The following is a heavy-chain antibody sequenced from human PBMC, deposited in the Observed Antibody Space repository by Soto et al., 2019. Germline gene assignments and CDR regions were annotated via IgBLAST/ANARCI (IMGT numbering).Heavy chain of an antibody. CDR3: VCIFSWVYSYGFYYYGMDV. D-gene: IGHD5-18*01. CDR1: GGSISSSSYY. J-gene: IGHJ6*02. CDR2: IFYSGST. Sequence: PSETLSLTCTVSGGSISSSSYYWGWIRQPPGKGLEWIGSIFYSGSTYYNPSLKSRVTISVDTSKNQFSLKLSSVTAADTAMYYCVCIFSWVYSYGFYYYGMDVWGQGTTVPVAS. V-gene: IGHV4-39*01.